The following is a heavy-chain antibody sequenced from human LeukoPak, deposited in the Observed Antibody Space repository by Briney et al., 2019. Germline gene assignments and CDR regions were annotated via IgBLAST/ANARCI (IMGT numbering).Heavy chain of an antibody. D-gene: IGHD4-17*01. CDR1: GGSISSGGYY. CDR2: IYHSGST. V-gene: IGHV4-30-2*01. Sequence: PSQTLSLTCTVSGGSISSGGYYWSWIRQPPGKGLEWIGYIYHSGSTYYNPSLKSRVTISVDRSKNQFSLKLSSVTAADTAVYYCARDSPYSTVTTTWGQGTLVTVSS. J-gene: IGHJ5*02. CDR3: ARDSPYSTVTTT.